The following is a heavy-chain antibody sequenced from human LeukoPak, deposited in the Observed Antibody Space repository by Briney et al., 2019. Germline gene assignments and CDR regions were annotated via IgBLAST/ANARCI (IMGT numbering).Heavy chain of an antibody. J-gene: IGHJ6*03. CDR1: GFTFSICA. D-gene: IGHD3-16*01. Sequence: PGGSLRLSCAASGFTFSICAMSWVRQAPGKGLEWVSLIGGSDGRTRYADSVKGRFTISRDNSKNTLYLEMNSLRAEDTAVYYCAKDSSSYDWGYMDVWGKGTTVTISS. V-gene: IGHV3-23*01. CDR3: AKDSSSYDWGYMDV. CDR2: IGGSDGRT.